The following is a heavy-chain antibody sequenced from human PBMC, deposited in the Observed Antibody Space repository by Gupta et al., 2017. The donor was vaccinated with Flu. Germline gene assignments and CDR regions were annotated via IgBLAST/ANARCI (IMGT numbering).Heavy chain of an antibody. Sequence: EVLLVASGGGLVKAGGSLRLSCAATGFPFSYAWLTWVRQAPGKGLEWVGRIKSDIDGGTAEYAASVKGRFTISRDDSENMLFLTMNGLRRDDTAVYFCITAPGRDLLFWGQGTRVTVSS. CDR1: GFPFSYAW. CDR2: IKSDIDGGTA. D-gene: IGHD2-21*01. J-gene: IGHJ4*02. V-gene: IGHV3-15*01. CDR3: ITAPGRDLLF.